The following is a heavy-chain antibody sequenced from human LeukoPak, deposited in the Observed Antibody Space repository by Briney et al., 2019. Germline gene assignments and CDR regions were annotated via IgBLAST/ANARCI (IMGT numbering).Heavy chain of an antibody. CDR1: GFTFSSYW. J-gene: IGHJ4*02. D-gene: IGHD7-27*01. CDR2: LSNTGSDS. Sequence: GGSLRLSCAASGFTFSSYWMTWVRQAPGKGLEYISYLSNTGSDSFYADSVKGRFSISRDNAEKSLYLQMNDLRAEDTAVYYCARGHWGLDYWGQGTLVTVSS. V-gene: IGHV3-21*04. CDR3: ARGHWGLDY.